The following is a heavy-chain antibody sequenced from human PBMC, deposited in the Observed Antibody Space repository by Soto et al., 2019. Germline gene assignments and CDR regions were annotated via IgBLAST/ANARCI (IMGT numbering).Heavy chain of an antibody. D-gene: IGHD6-13*01. Sequence: EVQLVESGGGLVQPGGSLRLSCAASGFTFSSYSMNWVRQAPGKGLEWVSSISSSSSYIYYADSVKGRFTISRDNAKNSLYLQMHILRADDTAVYYCAIDSIAAACTQINFGGFDYWGQGTLVTVSS. CDR3: AIDSIAAACTQINFGGFDY. CDR2: ISSSSSYI. J-gene: IGHJ4*02. CDR1: GFTFSSYS. V-gene: IGHV3-21*01.